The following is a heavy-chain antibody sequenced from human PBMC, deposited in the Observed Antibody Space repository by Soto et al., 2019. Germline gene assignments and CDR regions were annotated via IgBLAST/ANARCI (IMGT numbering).Heavy chain of an antibody. CDR2: IYYSGST. CDR1: GASVNSYSDY. CDR3: ARGLLQSKYRNSIPDWYDP. D-gene: IGHD3-16*02. V-gene: IGHV4-61*01. Sequence: SETLTLTCTVSGASVNSYSDYWNWIRQPPGKGLEWIGYIYYSGSTNYNPSLKSRVTISVDTSKNQFSLKLSSVTAADTAVYYCARGLLQSKYRNSIPDWYDPWGQGTLVTVSS. J-gene: IGHJ5*02.